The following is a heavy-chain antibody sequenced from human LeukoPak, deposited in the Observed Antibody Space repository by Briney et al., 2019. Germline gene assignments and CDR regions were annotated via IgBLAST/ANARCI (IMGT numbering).Heavy chain of an antibody. CDR2: INPNSGGT. J-gene: IGHJ4*02. CDR3: AREVQEMATMAGKFDY. CDR1: GYTFTGYY. Sequence: ASVKVSCKASGYTFTGYYIHWVRQAPGQGLEWMGWINPNSGGTNYAQKFQGRVTMTRDTSISTAYMELSRLRSDDTAVYYCAREVQEMATMAGKFDYWGQGTLVTVSS. D-gene: IGHD5-24*01. V-gene: IGHV1-2*02.